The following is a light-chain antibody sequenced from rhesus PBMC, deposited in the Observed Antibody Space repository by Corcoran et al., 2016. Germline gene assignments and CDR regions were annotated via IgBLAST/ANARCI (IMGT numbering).Light chain of an antibody. CDR1: ENVNNY. J-gene: IGKJ3*01. Sequence: DIQMTQSPSSLSASVGDRVTITCRASENVNNYLNWYQQKPGKAPKFLIYKATTLQSGVPSRFSGSGSGTDYTFTISSLQPEDVATYYCQHGYGTPFTFGPGTKLDIK. CDR3: QHGYGTPFT. CDR2: KAT. V-gene: IGKV1-74*01.